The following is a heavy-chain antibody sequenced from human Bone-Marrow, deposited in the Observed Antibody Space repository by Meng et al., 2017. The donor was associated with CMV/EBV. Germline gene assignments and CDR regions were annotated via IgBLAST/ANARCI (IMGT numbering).Heavy chain of an antibody. D-gene: IGHD6-6*01. CDR3: TSGTSSSDY. CDR2: IKSYTDGGTT. Sequence: SLAASGFTFTNAWMHWVRQAPGKGLEWVGRIKSYTDGGTTDYAAPVKGRFTISRNDSRNILYLHMNSLKTEDTAVYYCTSGTSSSDYWGQGTLVTVSS. V-gene: IGHV3-15*07. J-gene: IGHJ4*02. CDR1: GFTFTNAW.